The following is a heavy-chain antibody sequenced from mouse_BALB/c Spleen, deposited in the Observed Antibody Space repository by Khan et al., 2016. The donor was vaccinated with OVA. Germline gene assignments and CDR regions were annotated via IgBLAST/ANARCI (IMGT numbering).Heavy chain of an antibody. J-gene: IGHJ3*01. V-gene: IGHV5-6*01. D-gene: IGHD4-1*01. Sequence: EVQLVESGGDLVKPGGSLKLSCAASGFTFSSYSMSWVRQTPDKRLEWVATISSGGDYTYYPDSVKGRFTLSRDNAKNTLYLQKNSLRSEDTAMYYCASHLTGSFAYWGQGTLVTVSA. CDR2: ISSGGDYT. CDR1: GFTFSSYS. CDR3: ASHLTGSFAY.